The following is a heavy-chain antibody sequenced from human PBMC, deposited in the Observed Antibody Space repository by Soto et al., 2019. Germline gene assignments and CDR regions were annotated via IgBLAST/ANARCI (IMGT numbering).Heavy chain of an antibody. CDR2: IRSKAYGGTT. Sequence: EVQLVESGGGLVKPGRSLRLSCTASGFTFGDYAMSWFRQAPGKGLEWVGFIRSKAYGGTTEYAASVKGRFTISRDDSKSMAYLQMNSLKTEDTAVYYCTRGGLLWFGESEIRNYYNYGLDVWGQGTTVTVSS. D-gene: IGHD3-10*01. CDR1: GFTFGDYA. J-gene: IGHJ6*02. V-gene: IGHV3-49*05. CDR3: TRGGLLWFGESEIRNYYNYGLDV.